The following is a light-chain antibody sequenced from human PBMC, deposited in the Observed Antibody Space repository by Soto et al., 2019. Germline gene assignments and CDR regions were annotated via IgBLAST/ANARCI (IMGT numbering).Light chain of an antibody. CDR2: DAS. V-gene: IGKV3D-15*01. CDR3: QQYNNWPYT. Sequence: EIVMTQSPATLSVSPGERATLSCRASQSVSSNLAWYQQKPGQAPSLLIYDASTRATGIPARFSGSGSGTEFTLTISSLQSEDFAVYYCQQYNNWPYTFGQGTKLEIK. CDR1: QSVSSN. J-gene: IGKJ2*01.